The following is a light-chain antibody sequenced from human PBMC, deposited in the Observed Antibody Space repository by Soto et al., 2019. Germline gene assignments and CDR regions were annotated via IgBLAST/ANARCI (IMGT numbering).Light chain of an antibody. J-gene: IGKJ1*01. CDR1: QSISSW. V-gene: IGKV1-5*01. CDR3: QQYNSYSET. Sequence: DIQMTQSPSTLSASVGDRVTITCRASQSISSWLAWYQQEPGKAPKFLIYDASSLESGVPSRFSGSGSGTEFTLTISSLQPDDFATYYCQQYNSYSETFGQGTKVDIK. CDR2: DAS.